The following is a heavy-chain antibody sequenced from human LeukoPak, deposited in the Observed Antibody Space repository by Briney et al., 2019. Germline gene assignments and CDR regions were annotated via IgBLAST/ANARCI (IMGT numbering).Heavy chain of an antibody. CDR1: GYTFTSYG. D-gene: IGHD1-14*01. CDR2: INPDSGYK. J-gene: IGHJ6*02. V-gene: IGHV1-2*06. CDR3: ARKPEGMDV. Sequence: ASVKVSCKASGYTFTSYGISWVRQAPGQGLEWMGRINPDSGYKDYAQKIQGTVTMTRDTSISTAYMELSRLRSDDTAVYYCARKPEGMDVWGQGTTVTVSS.